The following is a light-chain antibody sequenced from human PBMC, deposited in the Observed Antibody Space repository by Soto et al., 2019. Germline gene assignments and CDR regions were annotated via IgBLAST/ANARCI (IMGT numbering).Light chain of an antibody. J-gene: IGLJ1*01. CDR2: DVS. CDR3: SSYTSSSTRV. CDR1: SSDVGGYNY. Sequence: QSVLAQPASVSGSPGQSITISCTGTSSDVGGYNYVSWYQQHPGKAPKLMIYDVSNRPSGVSNRFSGSKSGNTAPLSISGLQAEDVADYYCSSYTSSSTRVFGTGTKVTVL. V-gene: IGLV2-14*01.